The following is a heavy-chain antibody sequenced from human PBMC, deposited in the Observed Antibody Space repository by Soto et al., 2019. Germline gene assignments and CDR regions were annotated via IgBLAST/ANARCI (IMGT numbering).Heavy chain of an antibody. CDR3: ASPAGELRFLEWLPHYYYYGMDV. J-gene: IGHJ6*02. Sequence: SVKVSCKASGGTFSSYAISWVRQAPGQGLEWMGGIIPIFGTANYAQRFQGRVTITADESTSTAYMELSSLRSEDTAVYYCASPAGELRFLEWLPHYYYYGMDVWGQGTTVTVSS. CDR1: GGTFSSYA. CDR2: IIPIFGTA. D-gene: IGHD3-3*01. V-gene: IGHV1-69*13.